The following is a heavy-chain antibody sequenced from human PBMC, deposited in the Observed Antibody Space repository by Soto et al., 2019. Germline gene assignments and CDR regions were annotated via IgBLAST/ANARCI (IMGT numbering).Heavy chain of an antibody. CDR3: ARGPDTVTTYYYYMDV. CDR2: ISSSSSYI. CDR1: GFTFSSYS. V-gene: IGHV3-21*01. J-gene: IGHJ6*03. D-gene: IGHD4-17*01. Sequence: GGSLRLSCAASGFTFSSYSMNWVRQAPGKGLEWVSSISSSSSYIYYADSVKGRFTISRDNAKNSLYLQMNSLRAEDTAVYYCARGPDTVTTYYYYMDVWGKGTTVTVSS.